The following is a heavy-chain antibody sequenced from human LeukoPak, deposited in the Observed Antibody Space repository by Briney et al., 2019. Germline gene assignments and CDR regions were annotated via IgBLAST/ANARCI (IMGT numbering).Heavy chain of an antibody. V-gene: IGHV4-4*07. CDR3: ARGHYGSGNNIYYYYYMDV. CDR2: IYTSGST. D-gene: IGHD3-10*01. CDR1: GATISSYY. Sequence: SETLSLTCSVSGATISSYYWSWIRQPAGKGLEWIGRIYTSGSTNYNPSLKSRVTMSADTSKNQFSLKLSSVTAADTAVYYCARGHYGSGNNIYYYYYMDVWGKGTTVTISS. J-gene: IGHJ6*03.